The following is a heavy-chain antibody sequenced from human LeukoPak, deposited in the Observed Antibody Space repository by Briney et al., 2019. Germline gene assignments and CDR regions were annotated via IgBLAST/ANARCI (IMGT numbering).Heavy chain of an antibody. CDR2: VSSGSSYI. J-gene: IGHJ3*02. CDR3: ARQVGVDDAFDI. D-gene: IGHD1-26*01. Sequence: GGSLRLSCAASGXTFSSYAMNWVRQAPGKGLEWVSSVSSGSSYIFYADSVKGRFTNSRDNAKNSLYLQMNSLRAEDTAVYYCARQVGVDDAFDIWGQGTMVTISS. V-gene: IGHV3-21*01. CDR1: GXTFSSYA.